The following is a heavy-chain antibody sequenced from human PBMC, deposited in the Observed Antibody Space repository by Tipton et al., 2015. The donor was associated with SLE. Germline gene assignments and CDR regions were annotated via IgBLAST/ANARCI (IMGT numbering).Heavy chain of an antibody. CDR1: GFTFSSYS. CDR3: ARELRDAFDI. Sequence: SLRLSCAASGFTFSSYSMNWVRQAPGRGLEWVSSISSSSSYIYYADSVKGRFTISRDNAKNSLYLQMNSLRAEDTAVYYCARELRDAFDIWGQGTMVTVSS. J-gene: IGHJ3*02. CDR2: ISSSSSYI. V-gene: IGHV3-21*04.